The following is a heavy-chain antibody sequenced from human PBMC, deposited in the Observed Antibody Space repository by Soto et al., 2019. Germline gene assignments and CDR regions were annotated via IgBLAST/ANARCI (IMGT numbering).Heavy chain of an antibody. J-gene: IGHJ4*02. CDR2: IYTSGST. CDR3: AREVPYYDYVWGSYRMTAFDY. CDR1: GGSISSYY. V-gene: IGHV4-4*07. D-gene: IGHD3-16*02. Sequence: QVQLQESGPGLVKPSETLSLTCTVSGGSISSYYWSWIRQPAGKGLEWIGRIYTSGSTNYNPSLKSRVTMSVDTSKNQFSLKLSSVTAADTAVYYCAREVPYYDYVWGSYRMTAFDYWGQGTLVTVSS.